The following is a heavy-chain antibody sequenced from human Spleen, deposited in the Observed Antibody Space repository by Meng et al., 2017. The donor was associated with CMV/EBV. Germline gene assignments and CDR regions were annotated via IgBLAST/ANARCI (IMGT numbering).Heavy chain of an antibody. J-gene: IGHJ6*02. Sequence: ASVKVSCKASGYTFTGYYIHWVRRAPGQGFEWMGWINPNSGATNYAQKFQGRVTMSRDTSINTAYMELSRLRSDDTAVYYCARVLLAGMRADYYYGMDVWGQGTTVTVSS. CDR1: GYTFTGYY. D-gene: IGHD2-8*01. CDR3: ARVLLAGMRADYYYGMDV. V-gene: IGHV1-2*02. CDR2: INPNSGAT.